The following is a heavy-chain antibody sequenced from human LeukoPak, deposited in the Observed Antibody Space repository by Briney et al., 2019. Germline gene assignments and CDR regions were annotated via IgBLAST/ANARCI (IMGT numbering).Heavy chain of an antibody. Sequence: ASVKVSCKASGGTFSSYAISWVRQAPGQGLEWMGGIIPIFGTANYAQKFQGRVTITADKSTSTAYMELSSLRSEDTAVYYCAIVSTRYYYDSSGLNWFDPWGQGTLVTVSS. CDR1: GGTFSSYA. V-gene: IGHV1-69*06. D-gene: IGHD3-22*01. J-gene: IGHJ5*02. CDR3: AIVSTRYYYDSSGLNWFDP. CDR2: IIPIFGTA.